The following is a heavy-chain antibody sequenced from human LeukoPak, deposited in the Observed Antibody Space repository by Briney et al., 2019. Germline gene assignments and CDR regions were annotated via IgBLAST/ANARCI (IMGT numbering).Heavy chain of an antibody. Sequence: GGSLRLSCAASGFTFSSYGMHWVRQAPGKGLEWVAFIRYDGSNKYYADSVKGRFTISRDNSKNTLYLQMNSLRGEDTAVYYCAKDYVWSCDYWGPGNLVIVSS. CDR3: AKDYVWSCDY. CDR2: IRYDGSNK. D-gene: IGHD3-3*01. V-gene: IGHV3-30*02. J-gene: IGHJ4*02. CDR1: GFTFSSYG.